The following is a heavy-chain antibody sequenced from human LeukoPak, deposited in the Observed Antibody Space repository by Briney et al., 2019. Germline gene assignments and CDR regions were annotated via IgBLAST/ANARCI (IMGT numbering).Heavy chain of an antibody. Sequence: GGSLRLSCAASGFTFSSYSMNWVRQAPGKGLEWVSSISSSSSYIYYADSVKGRFTISRDNSKNTLYLQMNSLRAEDTAVYYCAKDLGEQQPPEYYFDYWGQGTLVTVSS. CDR3: AKDLGEQQPPEYYFDY. J-gene: IGHJ4*02. CDR1: GFTFSSYS. CDR2: ISSSSSYI. D-gene: IGHD6-13*01. V-gene: IGHV3-21*01.